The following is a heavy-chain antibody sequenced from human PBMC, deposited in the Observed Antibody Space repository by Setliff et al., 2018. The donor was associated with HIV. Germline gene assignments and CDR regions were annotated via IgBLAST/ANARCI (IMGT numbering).Heavy chain of an antibody. V-gene: IGHV1-69*01. CDR3: ARGGVRGYSYGEAFDI. J-gene: IGHJ3*02. CDR2: IISIFDKA. Sequence: VSCKSSGGSFNTYAINWVRQAPGQGLEWMGGIISIFDKANYAQKFHGRLTITADDSTRTVYMELNSLGSGDTAVYYCARGGVRGYSYGEAFDIWGQGTLVTVSS. CDR1: GGSFNTYA. D-gene: IGHD5-18*01.